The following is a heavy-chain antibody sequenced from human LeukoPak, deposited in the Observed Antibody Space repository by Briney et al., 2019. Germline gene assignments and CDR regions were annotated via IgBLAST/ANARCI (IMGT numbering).Heavy chain of an antibody. Sequence: PSETLSLTCTVSGGSISSGDYYWSWVRHPPGKGLEWLGYIYYSGSTYDNPSLTSRVTISVDTFKNQFSLKLSSVTDADTAVYYCARDGVGGLYYFDYWGQGTLVTVSS. V-gene: IGHV4-30-4*01. D-gene: IGHD4-23*01. CDR1: GGSISSGDYY. CDR3: ARDGVGGLYYFDY. J-gene: IGHJ4*02. CDR2: IYYSGST.